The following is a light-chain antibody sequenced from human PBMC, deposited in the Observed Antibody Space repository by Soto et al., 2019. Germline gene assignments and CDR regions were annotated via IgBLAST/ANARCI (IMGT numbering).Light chain of an antibody. V-gene: IGKV3-15*01. CDR2: GAS. J-gene: IGKJ1*01. CDR1: QRVSSD. Sequence: EIVMTQSPATLSVSPGERATLSCRASQRVSSDVAWYQQKLGQAPRLLIYGASTRATGIPARFSGSGSGTDFTLTISSLQPEDFATYYCQQSYSTPWTFGQGTKVDIK. CDR3: QQSYSTPWT.